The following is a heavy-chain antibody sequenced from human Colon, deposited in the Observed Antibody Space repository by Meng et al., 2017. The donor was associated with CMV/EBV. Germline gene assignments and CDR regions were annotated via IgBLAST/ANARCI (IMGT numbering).Heavy chain of an antibody. CDR3: ARVGPIFGVANLDY. Sequence: SETLSLTCTVSGGSISTYYWSWIRQPPGKGLEWIGYIYYSGSTNYNPSLKSRVTISVDTSKNQFSLKLSSVTAADTAVYYCARVGPIFGVANLDYWGQGPLVTVSS. V-gene: IGHV4-59*01. CDR2: IYYSGST. D-gene: IGHD3-3*01. CDR1: GGSISTYY. J-gene: IGHJ4*02.